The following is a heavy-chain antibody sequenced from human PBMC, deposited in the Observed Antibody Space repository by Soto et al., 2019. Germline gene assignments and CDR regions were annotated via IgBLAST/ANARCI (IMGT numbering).Heavy chain of an antibody. D-gene: IGHD2-2*01. CDR2: INAGNGNT. J-gene: IGHJ4*02. CDR3: ARWSTVVVPAADLFDY. CDR1: GYTFTSYA. V-gene: IGHV1-3*01. Sequence: VASVKVSCKASGYTFTSYAMHWVRQAPGQRLEWMGWINAGNGNTKYSQKFQGRVTITRDTSASTAYMELSSLRSEDTAVYYCARWSTVVVPAADLFDYWGQGTLVTVSS.